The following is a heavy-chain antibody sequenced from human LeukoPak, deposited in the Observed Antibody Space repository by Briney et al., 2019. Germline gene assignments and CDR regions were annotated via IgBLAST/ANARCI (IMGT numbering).Heavy chain of an antibody. Sequence: GASVKVSCKASGGTFSSYTITWVRQATGQGLEWMGWMNPNSGNTGYAQKFQGRVTITRNTSISTAYMELSSLRSEDTAVYYCARGLYYDSSGYYEGYMDVWGKGTTVTVSS. J-gene: IGHJ6*03. CDR3: ARGLYYDSSGYYEGYMDV. D-gene: IGHD3-22*01. CDR2: MNPNSGNT. V-gene: IGHV1-8*03. CDR1: GGTFSSYT.